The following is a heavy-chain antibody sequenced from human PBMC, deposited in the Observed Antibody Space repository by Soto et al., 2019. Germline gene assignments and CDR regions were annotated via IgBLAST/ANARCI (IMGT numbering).Heavy chain of an antibody. CDR2: IGTAGDT. V-gene: IGHV3-13*01. CDR3: ARDRGYYDSSGYYLY. Sequence: GSHRLSWAASGCTFSSYDMHWVRQDTGKGLEWVSAIGTAGDTYYPGSVKGRFTISRENAKNSLNLQMNSLRAEDTAVYYCARDRGYYDSSGYYLYWGQGTLVTVSS. D-gene: IGHD3-22*01. CDR1: GCTFSSYD. J-gene: IGHJ4*02.